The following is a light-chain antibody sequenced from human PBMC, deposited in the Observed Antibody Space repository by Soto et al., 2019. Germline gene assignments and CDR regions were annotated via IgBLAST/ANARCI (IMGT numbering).Light chain of an antibody. CDR2: DVS. V-gene: IGLV2-11*01. CDR3: CSYAGSSYV. CDR1: SSDVGGYNY. J-gene: IGLJ1*01. Sequence: QSALTQPRSVSGSPGQSVTISCTGTSSDVGGYNYVSWYQQHPGKAPKLMIYDVSKRPSGVPGRFSGSKSGNTASLTISGLQAEDEADYYCCSYAGSSYVFGTGTKLTVL.